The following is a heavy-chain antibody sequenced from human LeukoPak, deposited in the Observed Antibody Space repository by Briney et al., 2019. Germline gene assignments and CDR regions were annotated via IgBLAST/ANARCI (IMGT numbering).Heavy chain of an antibody. J-gene: IGHJ6*03. Sequence: GASVKVSCKASGYTFTSYDINWVRQATGQGLEWMGWMNPNSGNTGYAQKFQGRVTITADKSTSTAYMELSSLRSEDTAVYYCARAVYDRVNWNDDYYYYMDVWGKGTTVTVSS. CDR2: MNPNSGNT. V-gene: IGHV1-8*01. D-gene: IGHD1-20*01. CDR1: GYTFTSYD. CDR3: ARAVYDRVNWNDDYYYYMDV.